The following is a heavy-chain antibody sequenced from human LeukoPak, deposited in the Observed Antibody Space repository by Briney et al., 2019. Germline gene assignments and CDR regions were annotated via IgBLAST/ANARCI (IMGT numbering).Heavy chain of an antibody. CDR1: GGSISSGGYY. D-gene: IGHD6-13*01. Sequence: SETLSLTCTVSGGSISSGGYYWSWIRQHPGRGLEWIGYIYYSGSTYYNPSLKSRVTISVDTSKNQFSLKLSSVTAADTAVYYCARDRVAAAGTRWYYYYGMDVWGQGTTVTVSS. CDR3: ARDRVAAAGTRWYYYYGMDV. V-gene: IGHV4-31*03. CDR2: IYYSGST. J-gene: IGHJ6*02.